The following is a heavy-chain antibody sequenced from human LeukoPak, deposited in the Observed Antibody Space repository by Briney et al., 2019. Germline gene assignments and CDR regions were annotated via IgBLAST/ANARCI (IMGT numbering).Heavy chain of an antibody. J-gene: IGHJ5*02. CDR3: AKGGDYGSINWFDP. CDR1: GGSISSYY. D-gene: IGHD4-17*01. V-gene: IGHV4-59*01. Sequence: PSETLSLTCTVSGGSISSYYWSWIRQPPGKGLEWIGYIYYSGSTNYNPSLNSRVTISIDTSKNQFSLRLSSVTAADTAVYYCAKGGDYGSINWFDPWGQGTLVTVSS. CDR2: IYYSGST.